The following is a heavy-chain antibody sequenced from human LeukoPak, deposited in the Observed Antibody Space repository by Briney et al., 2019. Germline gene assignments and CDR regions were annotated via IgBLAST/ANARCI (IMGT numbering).Heavy chain of an antibody. Sequence: PSETLSLTCTVSGGSISSSSYYWGWIRQPPGKGLEWIGSIYYSGSTYYNPSLKSRFTISVDTSKNQFSLKLSSVTAADTAVYYCARQLISPNYYDSSGYSVWGQGTLATVSS. CDR3: ARQLISPNYYDSSGYSV. J-gene: IGHJ4*02. CDR2: IYYSGST. V-gene: IGHV4-39*01. CDR1: GGSISSSSYY. D-gene: IGHD3-22*01.